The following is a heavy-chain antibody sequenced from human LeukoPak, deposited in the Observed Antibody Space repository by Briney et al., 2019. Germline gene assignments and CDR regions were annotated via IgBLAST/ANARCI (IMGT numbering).Heavy chain of an antibody. CDR1: EFTFSSYA. V-gene: IGHV3-23*01. CDR3: ARKKDSSSSFDY. D-gene: IGHD6-6*01. J-gene: IGHJ4*02. Sequence: GGSLRLSCAASEFTFSSYAMSWVRQAPGKGLEWVSAISGSGGRTYYAESVKGRFTISRDNSKNTLYLQMNSLRAEDTAVYYCARKKDSSSSFDYWGQGTLVTVSS. CDR2: ISGSGGRT.